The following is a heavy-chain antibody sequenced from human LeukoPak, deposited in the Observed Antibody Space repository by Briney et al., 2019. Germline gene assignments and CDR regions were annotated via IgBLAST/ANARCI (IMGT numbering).Heavy chain of an antibody. CDR1: GVSISSYY. CDR2: TYYSGSS. J-gene: IGHJ4*02. CDR3: ASNWSDFDY. V-gene: IGHV4-59*08. Sequence: KPSETLSLTCTVSGVSISSYYWTWIRQPPGKGLEWIGYTYYSGSSNYNPSLKSRVSISVDTSKNHFSLKLSSVTAADTAVYYCASNWSDFDYWGPGTLVTVSS. D-gene: IGHD1-1*01.